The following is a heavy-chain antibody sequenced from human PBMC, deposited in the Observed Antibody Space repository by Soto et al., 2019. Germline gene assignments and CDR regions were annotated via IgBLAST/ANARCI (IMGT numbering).Heavy chain of an antibody. CDR3: ARDPSPLDPYFDY. J-gene: IGHJ4*02. CDR2: INSDGSST. CDR1: GFTFSSYW. V-gene: IGHV3-74*01. Sequence: GESLKISCAASGFTFSSYWMHWVRQAPGKGLVWVSRINSDGSSTSYADSVKGRFTISRDNAKNTLYLQMNSLRAEDTAVYYCARDPSPLDPYFDYWGQGTLVTVSS. D-gene: IGHD3-3*01.